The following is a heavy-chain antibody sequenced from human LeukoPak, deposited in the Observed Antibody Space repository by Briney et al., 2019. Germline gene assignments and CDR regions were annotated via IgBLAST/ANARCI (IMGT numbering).Heavy chain of an antibody. Sequence: PGGSLRLSCSASGFTFSSYWMSWVRQAPGKGLEWVANIKQDGSEKYYGDSVEGRFTISRDNAKNSLYLQMNSLRVEDTAVYYCARHYYDSSGYYGLDYWGQGTLVTVSS. J-gene: IGHJ4*02. D-gene: IGHD3-22*01. CDR1: GFTFSSYW. CDR3: ARHYYDSSGYYGLDY. CDR2: IKQDGSEK. V-gene: IGHV3-7*01.